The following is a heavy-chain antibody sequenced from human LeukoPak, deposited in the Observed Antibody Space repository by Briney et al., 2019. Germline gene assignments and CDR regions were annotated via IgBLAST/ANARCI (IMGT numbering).Heavy chain of an antibody. CDR2: ISYDGSNK. Sequence: GGSLKLSCAASGFTFSSYAMHWVRQAPGKGLEWVAVISYDGSNKYYADSVKGRFTISRDNSKNTLYLQMNSLRAEDTAVYYCARDAPYSSSWVLGIFDYWGQGTLVTVSS. J-gene: IGHJ4*02. D-gene: IGHD6-13*01. CDR1: GFTFSSYA. V-gene: IGHV3-30-3*01. CDR3: ARDAPYSSSWVLGIFDY.